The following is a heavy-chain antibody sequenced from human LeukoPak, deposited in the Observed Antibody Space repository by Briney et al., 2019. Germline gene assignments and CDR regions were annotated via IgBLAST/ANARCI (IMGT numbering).Heavy chain of an antibody. V-gene: IGHV1-2*02. D-gene: IGHD3-22*01. CDR2: VNPNSGGT. CDR3: ARVPYYYDSSGKTGGDY. Sequence: GASVKVSCKSSGNTFTGFYIHWIRQAPGQGLEWVGWVNPNSGGTNYAQKFRGRVTMTRDTSSRTAYMELSSLTSDDTAVYYCARVPYYYDSSGKTGGDYWGQGTLVTVSS. CDR1: GNTFTGFY. J-gene: IGHJ4*02.